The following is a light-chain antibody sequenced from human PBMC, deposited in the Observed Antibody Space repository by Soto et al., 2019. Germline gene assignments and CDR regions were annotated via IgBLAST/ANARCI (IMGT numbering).Light chain of an antibody. Sequence: EIVLTQSPGTLSLSPGETASLSCSASQSVISDFLAWYQQTRGQPPRLLIYDASKRATGIPARFSGSGSGTAFTLTISRVEPEDSAVYYCQQTVHSPRTFGQGTRLEIK. CDR1: QSVISDF. CDR2: DAS. CDR3: QQTVHSPRT. V-gene: IGKV3-20*01. J-gene: IGKJ2*01.